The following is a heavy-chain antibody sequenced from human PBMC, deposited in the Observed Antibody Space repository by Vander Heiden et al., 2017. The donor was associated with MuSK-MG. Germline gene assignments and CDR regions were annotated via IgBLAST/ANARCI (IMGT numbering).Heavy chain of an antibody. Sequence: QITLKESGPSLVEPTQTLTLTCTFSGFSLTTSGVGVAWIRQPPGKALEWLAVIYWDDDRRYSPSLRSRLTIIKDTSKNQVVLTMTTMDPVDTATYFCAYRLPGYDSGWDQGYFQHWGQGTLVTVSS. J-gene: IGHJ1*01. CDR1: GFSLTTSGVG. D-gene: IGHD6-19*01. V-gene: IGHV2-5*02. CDR3: AYRLPGYDSGWDQGYFQH. CDR2: IYWDDDR.